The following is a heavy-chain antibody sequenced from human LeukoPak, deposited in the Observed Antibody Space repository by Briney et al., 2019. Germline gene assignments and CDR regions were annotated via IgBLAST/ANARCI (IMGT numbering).Heavy chain of an antibody. D-gene: IGHD3-22*01. CDR3: ARDGYDSSGYYWPLDP. J-gene: IGHJ5*02. Sequence: GGSLRLSCAASGFTFSSYEMIWVRQAPGKGLEWVSYISSSGSTIYYADSVKGRFTISRDNAKNSLYLQMNSLRAEDTAVYYCARDGYDSSGYYWPLDPWGQGTLVTVCS. CDR2: ISSSGSTI. V-gene: IGHV3-48*03. CDR1: GFTFSSYE.